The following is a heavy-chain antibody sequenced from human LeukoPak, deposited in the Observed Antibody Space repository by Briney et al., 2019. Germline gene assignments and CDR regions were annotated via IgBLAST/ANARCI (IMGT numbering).Heavy chain of an antibody. CDR1: GFTFDDYA. J-gene: IGHJ4*02. CDR2: ISWNSGSI. D-gene: IGHD5-18*01. V-gene: IGHV3-9*03. CDR3: AKDIGSLAMAMGYFDY. Sequence: GGSLRLSCAASGFTFDDYAMHWVRQAPGKGLEWVSGISWNSGSIGYADSVKGRFTISRDNAKNSLYLQLNSLRAEDMALYYCAKDIGSLAMAMGYFDYWGQGTLVTVSS.